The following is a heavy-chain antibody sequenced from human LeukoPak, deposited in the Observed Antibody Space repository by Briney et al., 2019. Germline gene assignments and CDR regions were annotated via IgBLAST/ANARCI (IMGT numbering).Heavy chain of an antibody. CDR3: ARDRSSSFDP. J-gene: IGHJ5*02. Sequence: SETLSLTCTVSGYSISSGYYWGWIRQPPGKGLEWIGSIYHSGSTYYNPSLKSRVTISVDTSKNQFSLKLSSVTAADTAVYYCARDRSSSFDPWGQGTLVTVSS. D-gene: IGHD6-13*01. CDR1: GYSISSGYY. V-gene: IGHV4-38-2*02. CDR2: IYHSGST.